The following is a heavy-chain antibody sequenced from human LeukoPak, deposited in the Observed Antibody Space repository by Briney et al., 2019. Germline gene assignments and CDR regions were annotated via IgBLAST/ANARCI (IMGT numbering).Heavy chain of an antibody. J-gene: IGHJ4*02. CDR2: IRYDASNK. D-gene: IGHD6-19*01. CDR1: GLTFSNYG. V-gene: IGHV3-30*02. Sequence: GGSLRLSCAASGLTFSNYGMHWVRQAPGKGLEWVAFIRYDASNKYYADSVKGRFTISRDNSRNTLYLQMSSLRADDTAVYYCATNSSGWFHWGQGTLVTVSS. CDR3: ATNSSGWFH.